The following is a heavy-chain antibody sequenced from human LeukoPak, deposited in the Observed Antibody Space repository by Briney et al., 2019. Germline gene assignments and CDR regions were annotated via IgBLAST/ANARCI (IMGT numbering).Heavy chain of an antibody. CDR1: GFTFSTYG. D-gene: IGHD1-1*01. Sequence: PGGSLRLSCAASGFTFSTYGMHWVRQAPGKGLEWVAFIRYDGSNKYYADSVKGRFTISRDNSKNTLYLQMNSRRAEDTAVYFCAKDKDPWKSTSISDFDYWGQGTLVAVST. CDR3: AKDKDPWKSTSISDFDY. CDR2: IRYDGSNK. V-gene: IGHV3-30*02. J-gene: IGHJ4*02.